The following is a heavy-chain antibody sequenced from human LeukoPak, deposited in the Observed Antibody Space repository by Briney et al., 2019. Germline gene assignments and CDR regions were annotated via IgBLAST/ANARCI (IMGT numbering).Heavy chain of an antibody. V-gene: IGHV4-59*01. Sequence: SETLSLTCTVSGGSISNYYWSWIRQPPGKGLEWIGYIYYSGSTNYNPSLKSRVTISLDTSKNQFSLKLTSVTAADTAVYYCARHLGQMRFDPWGQGTLVTVSS. J-gene: IGHJ5*02. CDR2: IYYSGST. CDR3: ARHLGQMRFDP. D-gene: IGHD3-16*01. CDR1: GGSISNYY.